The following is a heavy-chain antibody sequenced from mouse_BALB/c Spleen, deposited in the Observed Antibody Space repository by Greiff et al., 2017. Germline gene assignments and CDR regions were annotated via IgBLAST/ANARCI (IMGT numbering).Heavy chain of an antibody. D-gene: IGHD1-1*01. CDR1: GFSLTSYG. J-gene: IGHJ1*01. V-gene: IGHV2-2*02. Sequence: QVQLKESGPGLVQPSQSLSITCTVSGFSLTSYGVHWVRQSPGKGLEWLGVIWSGGSTDYNAAFISRLSISKDNSKRQVFFKMNSLQANDTAIYYCARNYWVSYFDVWGAGTTVTVSS. CDR2: IWSGGST. CDR3: ARNYWVSYFDV.